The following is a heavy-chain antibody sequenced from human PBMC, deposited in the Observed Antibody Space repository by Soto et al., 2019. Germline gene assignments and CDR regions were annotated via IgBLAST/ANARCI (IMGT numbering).Heavy chain of an antibody. J-gene: IGHJ6*03. Sequence: QLQLQESGPGLVKPSETLSLTCTVSGGSISSSSYYWGWIRQHPGKGLEWIGSIYYSGSTYYNPSLKSRVTICVDTSKKQFSLKLSYVTAADKAVYYWARHGDGSGSYYSSLRYYMYVWGKGTTVTVSS. CDR3: ARHGDGSGSYYSSLRYYMYV. D-gene: IGHD3-10*01. CDR2: IYYSGST. V-gene: IGHV4-39*01. CDR1: GGSISSSSYY.